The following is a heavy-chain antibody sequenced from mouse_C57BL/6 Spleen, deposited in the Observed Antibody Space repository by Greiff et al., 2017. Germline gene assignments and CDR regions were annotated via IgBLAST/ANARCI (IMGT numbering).Heavy chain of an antibody. CDR1: GYTFTSYW. CDR2: IDPSDSET. Sequence: QVQLQQPGAELVRPGSSVKLSCKASGYTFTSYWMHWVKQRPIQGLEWIGNIDPSDSETHYNQKFKDKATLTVDKSSSTAYMQLSSLPSEDSAVYYCARDGNYGMDYWGQGTSVTVSS. CDR3: ARDGNYGMDY. V-gene: IGHV1-52*01. J-gene: IGHJ4*01. D-gene: IGHD2-1*01.